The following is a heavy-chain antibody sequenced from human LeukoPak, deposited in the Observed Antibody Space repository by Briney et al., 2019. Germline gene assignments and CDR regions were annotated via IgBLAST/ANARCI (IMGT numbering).Heavy chain of an antibody. J-gene: IGHJ4*02. CDR3: TRDPSDY. CDR1: GFSFSTYS. Sequence: PGGSLRLSCAASGFSFSTYSMNWVRQAPGKGLEWVSSIGSSPTYTFYAASVKGRLTISRDNAKNSLFLQMNSLTAEDTAVYYCTRDPSDYWGQGTLVTVSS. CDR2: IGSSPTYT. V-gene: IGHV3-21*06.